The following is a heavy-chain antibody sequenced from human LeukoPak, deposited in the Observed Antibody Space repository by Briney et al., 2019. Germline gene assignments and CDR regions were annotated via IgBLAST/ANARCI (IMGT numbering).Heavy chain of an antibody. Sequence: GGSLRLSCAASGFTFSSYAMSWVRQAPGKGLEWVSHISPSGDSTYYADSVKGRFTISRDSSKNTLSLQMNSLRAEDTAVYYCAKIPKGGYFDSWGQGTLVTVSS. CDR2: ISPSGDST. J-gene: IGHJ4*02. V-gene: IGHV3-23*01. D-gene: IGHD2-2*01. CDR3: AKIPKGGYFDS. CDR1: GFTFSSYA.